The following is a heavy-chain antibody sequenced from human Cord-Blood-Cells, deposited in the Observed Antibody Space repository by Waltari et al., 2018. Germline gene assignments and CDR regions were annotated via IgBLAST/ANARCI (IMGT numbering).Heavy chain of an antibody. CDR2: INYSGST. CDR1: GGSISSSTYY. V-gene: IGHV4-39*01. CDR3: ARRRNWNYFDY. D-gene: IGHD1-1*01. Sequence: QLQLQESGPGLVKPSETLSLTCTVSGGSISSSTYYWCWISQPPGKGLEWFGSINYSGSTYYNPSLKSRVTISVDTSKNQFSRKLSSVTAADTAVYSCARRRNWNYFDYWGQGTLVTVSS. J-gene: IGHJ4*02.